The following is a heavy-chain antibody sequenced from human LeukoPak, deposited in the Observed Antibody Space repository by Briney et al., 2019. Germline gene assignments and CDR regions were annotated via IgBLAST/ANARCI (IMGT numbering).Heavy chain of an antibody. CDR1: GFTFSSYA. V-gene: IGHV3-30*04. CDR2: ISYDGSNK. CDR3: ARDPSHGIYSGYDLDY. Sequence: PGRSLRLSCAASGFTFSSYAMHWVRQAPGKGLEWVAVISYDGSNKYYADSVKGRFTISRDNSKNTLYLQMNSLRAEDTAVYYCARDPSHGIYSGYDLDYWGQGTLVTVSS. J-gene: IGHJ4*02. D-gene: IGHD5-12*01.